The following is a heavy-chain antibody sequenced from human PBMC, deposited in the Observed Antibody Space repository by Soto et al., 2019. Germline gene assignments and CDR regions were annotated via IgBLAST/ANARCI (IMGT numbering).Heavy chain of an antibody. CDR1: GGSISSSSYY. Sequence: SETLSLTCTVSGGSISSSSYYWGWIRQPPGKGLEWIGSIYYSGSTYYNPSLKSRVTISVDTSKNQFSLKLSSVTAADTAVYYCARHYCNYHLGYFDYRGQPTLVSVSS. D-gene: IGHD1-7*01. CDR2: IYYSGST. CDR3: ARHYCNYHLGYFDY. V-gene: IGHV4-39*01. J-gene: IGHJ4*01.